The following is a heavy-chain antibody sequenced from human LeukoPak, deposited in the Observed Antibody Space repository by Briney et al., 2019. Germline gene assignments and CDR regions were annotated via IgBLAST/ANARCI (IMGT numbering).Heavy chain of an antibody. D-gene: IGHD6-19*01. J-gene: IGHJ4*02. Sequence: GRSLRLSCAASGFTFSSYAMHWVRQAPGKGLEWVAVISYDGSNKYYADSVKGRFTISRDNSENTLYLQMNSLRAEDTAVYYCAREKDSSGWYYFDYWGQGTLVTVSS. CDR2: ISYDGSNK. V-gene: IGHV3-30*04. CDR3: AREKDSSGWYYFDY. CDR1: GFTFSSYA.